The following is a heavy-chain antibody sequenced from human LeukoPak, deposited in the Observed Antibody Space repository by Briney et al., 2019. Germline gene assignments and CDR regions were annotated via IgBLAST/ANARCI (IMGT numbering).Heavy chain of an antibody. J-gene: IGHJ3*02. CDR2: ISYDGSNK. Sequence: GGSLRLSCAASGFTFSSYGMHWVRQAPGKGLEWVAVISYDGSNKYYADSVKGRFTIYRDNSKNTLYLQMNSLRAEDTAVYYCAKALYRDGDAFDIWGQGTMVTVSS. CDR1: GFTFSSYG. V-gene: IGHV3-30*18. D-gene: IGHD1-26*01. CDR3: AKALYRDGDAFDI.